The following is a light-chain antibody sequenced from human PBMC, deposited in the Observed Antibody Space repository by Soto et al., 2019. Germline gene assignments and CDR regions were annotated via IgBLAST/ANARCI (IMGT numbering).Light chain of an antibody. CDR3: CSYARSNFVV. CDR1: SSDIGSYHL. Sequence: QSALTQPASVSGSPRQSITISCTGTSSDIGSYHLVSWYQQHPGKAPKLIIYEGSKQPSGVSNRFSGSKSGNTASLTISGLQTEDEADYYCCSYARSNFVVFGGGTKLTVL. V-gene: IGLV2-23*01. J-gene: IGLJ2*01. CDR2: EGS.